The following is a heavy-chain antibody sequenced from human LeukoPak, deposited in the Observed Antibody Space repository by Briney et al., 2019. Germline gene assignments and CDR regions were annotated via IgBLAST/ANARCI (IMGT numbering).Heavy chain of an antibody. Sequence: PSETLSLTCSISGDSITTNSYWWRRLPQSRAKGLEWFGSFCYSGNSYYNPALKTRVTIYPDKYKNSHSLRLTAVAAAGTALYDCARRGSWNLRIGNLFDPGGQGILVVVPS. J-gene: IGHJ5*02. V-gene: IGHV4-39*01. CDR2: FCYSGNS. CDR3: ARRGSWNLRIGNLFDP. D-gene: IGHD3-16*01. CDR1: GDSITTNSYW.